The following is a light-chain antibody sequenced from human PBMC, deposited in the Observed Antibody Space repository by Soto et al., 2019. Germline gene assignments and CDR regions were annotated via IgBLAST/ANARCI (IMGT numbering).Light chain of an antibody. CDR1: QSVNIN. V-gene: IGKV3-15*01. Sequence: EIVMTQSPATVSVSTGERATLSCRASQSVNINLAWYQQKPGQAPRLLMHGASTRATGIPARFSGSVSGTEFTLTISSLQSEDFGVYYCQHRSIWPVSFGQGTRLEIK. J-gene: IGKJ5*01. CDR3: QHRSIWPVS. CDR2: GAS.